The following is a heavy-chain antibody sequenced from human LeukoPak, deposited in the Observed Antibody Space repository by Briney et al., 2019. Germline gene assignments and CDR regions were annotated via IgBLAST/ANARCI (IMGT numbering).Heavy chain of an antibody. V-gene: IGHV3-30*02. CDR3: ARGGNYWQNAFDI. J-gene: IGHJ3*02. CDR1: GFSFSSSG. Sequence: GGSLRLFCAASGFSFSSSGMHWVRQAPGKGPEWVAFTRFDDSYKAYGNSVKGRFTISRDNAMHTVYLQMNSLRAEDTAVYYCARGGNYWQNAFDIWGQGTVVPVSS. CDR2: TRFDDSYK. D-gene: IGHD1-1*01.